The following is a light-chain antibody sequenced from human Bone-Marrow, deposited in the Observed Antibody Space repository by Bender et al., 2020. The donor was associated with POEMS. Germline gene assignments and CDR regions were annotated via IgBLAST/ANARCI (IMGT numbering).Light chain of an antibody. CDR1: NIDAATYNL. CDR3: CSYADNSNVV. Sequence: QSALTQPASVSGSPGQSITISCTGTNIDAATYNLVSWYQRHPGKAPKLIIYEVTKRPSGVPDRFSGSKSGNTASLTISGLQAEDEADYFCCSYADNSNVVFGGGTKLTVL. V-gene: IGLV2-23*02. J-gene: IGLJ2*01. CDR2: EVT.